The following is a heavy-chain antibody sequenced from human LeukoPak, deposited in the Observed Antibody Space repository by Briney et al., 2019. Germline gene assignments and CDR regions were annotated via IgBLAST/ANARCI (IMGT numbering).Heavy chain of an antibody. CDR1: GFTFSSYA. J-gene: IGHJ3*02. Sequence: GGSLRLSCAASGFTFSSYAMSWVRQAPGKGLEWVSAISGSGGSTYYADSVKGRFTISRDNSKNTLYLQMNSLRAEDTAVYYCAKVMQNYDILTGYSPVGAFDIWGQGTMVTVSS. CDR2: ISGSGGST. V-gene: IGHV3-23*01. CDR3: AKVMQNYDILTGYSPVGAFDI. D-gene: IGHD3-9*01.